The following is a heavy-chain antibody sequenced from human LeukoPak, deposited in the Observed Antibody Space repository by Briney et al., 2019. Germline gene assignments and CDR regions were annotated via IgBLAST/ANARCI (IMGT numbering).Heavy chain of an antibody. CDR1: GFTFSSYW. V-gene: IGHV3-74*01. J-gene: IGHJ4*02. CDR3: AIEPYSSTPWPL. CDR2: INTDGSST. Sequence: GGSLRLSCAASGFTFSSYWMHWVRHAPGKGLVWVSRINTDGSSTTYADSVKGRFTISRDNAKNTLYLQMNSLRAEDTAVYYCAIEPYSSTPWPLWGQGTLVTVSS. D-gene: IGHD6-19*01.